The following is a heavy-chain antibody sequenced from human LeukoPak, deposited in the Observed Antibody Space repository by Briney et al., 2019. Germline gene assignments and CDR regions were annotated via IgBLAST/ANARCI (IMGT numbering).Heavy chain of an antibody. J-gene: IGHJ4*02. V-gene: IGHV4-59*08. D-gene: IGHD5-24*01. CDR2: IDHTGIT. CDR1: DDSITIYY. CDR3: ARREGYNFDY. Sequence: NPSETLSLTCTVSDDSITIYYWSWIRQPPGKGLEWIGYIDHTGITNYNPSLNSRVSISVDTSKNQLSLKLSSVTAADTAVYYCARREGYNFDYWGQGTLVTVSS.